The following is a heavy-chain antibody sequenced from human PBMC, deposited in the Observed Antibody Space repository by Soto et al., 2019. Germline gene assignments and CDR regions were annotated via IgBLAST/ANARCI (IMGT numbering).Heavy chain of an antibody. CDR1: GLSVSDNY. CDR3: ARGDFDC. D-gene: IGHD3-16*01. V-gene: IGHV3-53*01. CDR2: VFAGGDT. Sequence: EVQLVESRGGLIQPGGSLRLSCAASGLSVSDNYMSWVRQAPGKGLEWVAMVFAGGDTYHADSVKGRFTVSRDNSKNTLDLQMNSLEVEDTAIYYCARGDFDCWGQGTLVTVSS. J-gene: IGHJ4*02.